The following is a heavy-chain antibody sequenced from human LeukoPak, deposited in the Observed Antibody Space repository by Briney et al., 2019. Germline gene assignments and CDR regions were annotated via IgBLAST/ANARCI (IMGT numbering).Heavy chain of an antibody. CDR1: RYTFTSYD. Sequence: GASLKVSCKASRYTFTSYDINGVRRAPGRGVGCMGWMNPKNANTDYAQKHQRRVTMTRNTSKSTAYMEVTSLRAEDTAVYYCARGPPESTSSDYWGQGTLVTVSS. CDR3: ARGPPESTSSDY. V-gene: IGHV1-8*01. CDR2: MNPKNANT. J-gene: IGHJ4*02. D-gene: IGHD2-2*01.